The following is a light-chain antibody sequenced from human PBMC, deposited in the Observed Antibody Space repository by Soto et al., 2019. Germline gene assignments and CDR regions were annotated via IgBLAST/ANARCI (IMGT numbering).Light chain of an antibody. CDR2: GAF. V-gene: IGKV3-20*01. CDR3: QQYGSAFS. J-gene: IGKJ2*01. Sequence: EIVLTQSPGTLSLSPGERATLSCMASQSVSSAYLAWYQQKPGQAPRLLIYGAFSRATGILDRFSGYGSGTDFTLTITRLGPGAFAVYSCQQYGSAFSFDQGTKPQI. CDR1: QSVSSAY.